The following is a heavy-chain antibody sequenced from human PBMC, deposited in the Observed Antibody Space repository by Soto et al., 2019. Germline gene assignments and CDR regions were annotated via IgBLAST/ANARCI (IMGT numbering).Heavy chain of an antibody. V-gene: IGHV4-59*08. CDR3: ATLPPRIVVVMTDLPT. CDR1: GDSISTDY. J-gene: IGHJ5*02. D-gene: IGHD2-15*01. CDR2: IYYGGST. Sequence: PSETLSLTCTVSGDSISTDYWSWIRQSPGKGLEWIGFIYYGGSTNYNPSLKSRVTISVDTPKNQFSLKLSSVTAADTAVYYCATLPPRIVVVMTDLPTWGKGTLVTVAS.